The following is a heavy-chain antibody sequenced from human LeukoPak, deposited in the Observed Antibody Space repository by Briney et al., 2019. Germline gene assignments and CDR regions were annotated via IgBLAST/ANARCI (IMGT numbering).Heavy chain of an antibody. J-gene: IGHJ4*02. Sequence: PGGSLRLSCAASGFTFSSYWMSWVRQAPGKGLEWVANIKQDGSEKYYVDSVKGRFTISRDNAKNSLYLQMNSLRAEDTAVYYCARGGRVIFGVVPTNFDYWGQGTLVTVSS. CDR3: ARGGRVIFGVVPTNFDY. D-gene: IGHD3-3*01. CDR2: IKQDGSEK. CDR1: GFTFSSYW. V-gene: IGHV3-7*01.